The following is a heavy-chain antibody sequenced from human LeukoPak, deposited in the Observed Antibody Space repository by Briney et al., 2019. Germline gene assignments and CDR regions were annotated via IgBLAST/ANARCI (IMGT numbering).Heavy chain of an antibody. CDR1: GYIFTTYY. J-gene: IGHJ4*02. D-gene: IGHD4-11*01. V-gene: IGHV1-46*01. Sequence: ASVKVSCKASGYIFTTYYMHWLRQAPGQGPEWMGIINPRGGSTDYARKFQGRVTMTSDTSTSTVYMELKSLRSEDTAVYFCARVGTTGATADNWGQGTLVTVSS. CDR2: INPRGGST. CDR3: ARVGTTGATADN.